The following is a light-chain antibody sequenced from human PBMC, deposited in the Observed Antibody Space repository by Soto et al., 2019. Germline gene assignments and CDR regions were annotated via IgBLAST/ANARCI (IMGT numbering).Light chain of an antibody. CDR3: ASWDYSLSGVL. CDR1: SSNIGSND. Sequence: QLVLTQPPSASGTPGQRATISCSGSSSNIGSNDAFWYQQLPGTAPKLLIYRSNQRPSGVPDRFSGSKSGTSASLAISGLRSEDEADYYCASWDYSLSGVLFGGGTKLTVL. V-gene: IGLV1-47*01. CDR2: RSN. J-gene: IGLJ2*01.